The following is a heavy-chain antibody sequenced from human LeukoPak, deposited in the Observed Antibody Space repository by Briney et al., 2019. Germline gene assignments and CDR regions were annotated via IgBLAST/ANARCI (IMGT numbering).Heavy chain of an antibody. Sequence: SETLSLTCTVSGGSITSSSYYWGWIRQPPGKGLEWIGSIYYSGSTYYNPSLKSRVTISVDTSKSQFSLKLTSVTAADTAVYYCARDLGDYMDYWGQGTLVTVSS. V-gene: IGHV4-39*02. CDR3: ARDLGDYMDY. CDR1: GGSITSSSYY. J-gene: IGHJ4*02. CDR2: IYYSGST. D-gene: IGHD4-17*01.